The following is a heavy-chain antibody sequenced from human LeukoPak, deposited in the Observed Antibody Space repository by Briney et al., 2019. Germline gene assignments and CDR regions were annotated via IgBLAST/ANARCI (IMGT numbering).Heavy chain of an antibody. CDR2: ISSSGSTI. J-gene: IGHJ4*02. CDR1: GFTFSSYE. V-gene: IGHV3-48*03. D-gene: IGHD6-13*01. CDR3: ARGSLSSSWRRLDY. Sequence: PGGSLRLSCAASGFTFSSYEMNWVRQAPGKGLEWVSYISSSGSTIYYADSVKGRFTISRDNAKNSLYLQLNSLRAEDTAVYYCARGSLSSSWRRLDYWGQGTLVTVSS.